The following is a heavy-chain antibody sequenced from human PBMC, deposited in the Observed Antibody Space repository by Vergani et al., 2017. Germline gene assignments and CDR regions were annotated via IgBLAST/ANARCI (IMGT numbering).Heavy chain of an antibody. D-gene: IGHD3-10*01. CDR2: ISGSGGST. CDR1: GFTVSSNY. Sequence: EVQLVESGGGLIQPGGSLRLSCAASGFTVSSNYMSWVRQAPGKGLEWVSAISGSGGSTYYADSVKGRFTISRDNSKNTLYLQMNSLRAEDTAVYYCAKDLFGDGTMDVWGKGTTVTVSS. V-gene: IGHV3-23*04. CDR3: AKDLFGDGTMDV. J-gene: IGHJ6*03.